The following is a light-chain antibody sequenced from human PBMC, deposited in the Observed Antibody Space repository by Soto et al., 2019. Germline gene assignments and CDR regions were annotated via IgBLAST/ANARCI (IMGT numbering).Light chain of an antibody. CDR3: QTWDTGIVV. CDR2: ITRDGRH. J-gene: IGLJ2*01. V-gene: IGLV4-69*01. Sequence: QLVLTQSPSASASLGASVKLTCTLSSGHSSYAIAWHQQQPEKGPRFLMKITRDGRHIKGDGIPDRFSGSSSGAERYLTISSLQSEDEAYYYCQTWDTGIVVFGGGTKLTVL. CDR1: SGHSSYA.